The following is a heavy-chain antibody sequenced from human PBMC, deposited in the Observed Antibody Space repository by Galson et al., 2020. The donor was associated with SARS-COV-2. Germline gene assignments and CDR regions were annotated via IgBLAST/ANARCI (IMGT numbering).Heavy chain of an antibody. CDR3: ASTSPWFDP. V-gene: IGHV3-48*02. CDR2: ISSSSSTI. Sequence: GESLKISCAASGFTFSSYSMNWVRQAPGKGLEWVSYISSSSSTIYYADSVKGRFTISRDNAKNSLYLQMNSLRDEDTAVYYCASTSPWFDPWGQGTLVTVSS. CDR1: GFTFSSYS. J-gene: IGHJ5*02.